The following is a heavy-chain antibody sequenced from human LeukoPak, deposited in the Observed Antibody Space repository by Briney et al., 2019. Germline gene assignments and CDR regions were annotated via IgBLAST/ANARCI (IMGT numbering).Heavy chain of an antibody. Sequence: GRSLRLSCAASGFTFSDYAMHWVRQAPGKGLEWVAFIRSDGSDKSYADSVKGRFTISRDNSENKLYLQINSLRVEDTAVYYCVKDTPTTGYHLDSWGQGTLVTVSS. CDR3: VKDTPTTGYHLDS. CDR2: IRSDGSDK. V-gene: IGHV3-30*04. D-gene: IGHD1-1*01. CDR1: GFTFSDYA. J-gene: IGHJ4*02.